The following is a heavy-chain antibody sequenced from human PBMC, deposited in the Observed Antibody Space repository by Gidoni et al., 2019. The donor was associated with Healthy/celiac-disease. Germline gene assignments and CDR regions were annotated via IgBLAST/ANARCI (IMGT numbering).Heavy chain of an antibody. CDR2: ISSSSSYI. Sequence: EVQLVESGGGLVKPGGSLRLSCAASGFTFSSYSMNWVRQAPGKGLEWVSSISSSSSYIYYADSVKGRFTISRDNAKNSLYLQMNSLRAEDTAVYYCARAYYYDSSGYFWSEYYGMDVWGQGTTVTVSS. J-gene: IGHJ6*02. D-gene: IGHD3-22*01. V-gene: IGHV3-21*01. CDR3: ARAYYYDSSGYFWSEYYGMDV. CDR1: GFTFSSYS.